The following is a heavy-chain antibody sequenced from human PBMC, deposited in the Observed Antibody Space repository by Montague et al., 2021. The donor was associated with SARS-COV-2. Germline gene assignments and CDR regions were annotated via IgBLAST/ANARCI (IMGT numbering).Heavy chain of an antibody. J-gene: IGHJ4*02. V-gene: IGHV2-70*04. Sequence: PALVKPTQTLTLTCTFSGFPLSTSGMRACWIRQPPGKALEWLARIDWDDDKFYSTSLKTRLTISKDTSKNQVVLTMTNMDPVDTATYYCARSYYDILTAYYTPFDYWGQGTLVTVSS. CDR1: GFPLSTSGMR. CDR2: IDWDDDK. D-gene: IGHD3-9*01. CDR3: ARSYYDILTAYYTPFDY.